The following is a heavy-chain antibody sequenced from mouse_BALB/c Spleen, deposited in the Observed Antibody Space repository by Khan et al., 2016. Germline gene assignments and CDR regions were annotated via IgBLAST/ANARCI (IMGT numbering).Heavy chain of an antibody. CDR2: IRSGSSTY. J-gene: IGHJ2*01. CDR1: GFTFSRFG. Sequence: EVELVEPGGGLVQPGGSRKLPCAASGFTFSRFGMHWVRQAPEKGLEWVAYIRSGSSTYHYADTLKGRFTISRDNPKNALFLQMTSLRCETTAMYYCARGDYWDQGSTLTGSS. V-gene: IGHV5-17*02. CDR3: ARGDY.